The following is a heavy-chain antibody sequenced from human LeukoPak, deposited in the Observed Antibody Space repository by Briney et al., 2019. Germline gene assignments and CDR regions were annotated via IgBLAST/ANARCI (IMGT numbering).Heavy chain of an antibody. CDR1: GYTFTSYY. V-gene: IGHV1-46*01. Sequence: ASVKVSCKASGYTFTSYYIHWMRQAPGQGLEWMGIINPSSGSISYEQKFQGRVTMTRDTSTSTVYMELSSLASEDTAEYFCAGIGLRFAENCWGPFHYWGQGTLVTVS. CDR3: AGIGLRFAENCWGPFHY. J-gene: IGHJ4*02. CDR2: INPSSGSI. D-gene: IGHD3-10*01.